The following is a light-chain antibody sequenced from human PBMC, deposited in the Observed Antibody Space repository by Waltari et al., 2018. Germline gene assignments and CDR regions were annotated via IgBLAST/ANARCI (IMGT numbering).Light chain of an antibody. J-gene: IGKJ4*01. Sequence: EIVLTQTPATLSLSAGERATLSFRARQSVSTYLAWYQQKPGQAPRLLIYHASNRATGIPARFSGSGSGTDFTLTISSLEPEDFAXYYCQDRSXXPPLTFGGGXXVEIX. CDR2: HAS. CDR3: QDRSXXPPLT. V-gene: IGKV3-11*01. CDR1: QSVSTY.